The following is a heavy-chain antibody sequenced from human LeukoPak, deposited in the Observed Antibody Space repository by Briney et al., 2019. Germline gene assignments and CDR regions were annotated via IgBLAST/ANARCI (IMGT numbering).Heavy chain of an antibody. V-gene: IGHV4-39*07. Sequence: SETLSLTCTVSGGSISSSSYCWGWIRQPPGKGLEWIGSIYYSGSTYYNPSLKSRVTISVDTSKNQFSLKLSSVTAADTAVYYCARAELFYYDSSGYLFQHWGQGTLVTVSS. D-gene: IGHD3-22*01. CDR3: ARAELFYYDSSGYLFQH. CDR2: IYYSGST. CDR1: GGSISSSSYC. J-gene: IGHJ1*01.